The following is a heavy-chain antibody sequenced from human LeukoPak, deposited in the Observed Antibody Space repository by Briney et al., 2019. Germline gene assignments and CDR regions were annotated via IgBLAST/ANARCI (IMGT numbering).Heavy chain of an antibody. D-gene: IGHD6-19*01. V-gene: IGHV4-34*01. CDR1: GGSFSGYY. J-gene: IGHJ5*02. CDR2: INHSGST. CDR3: ARLIAVAAHNWFDP. Sequence: SETLSLTCAAYGGSFSGYYWSWIRQPPGKGLEWIGEINHSGSTNYNPSLKSRVTISVDTSKNQFSLKLSSVTAADTAVYYCARLIAVAAHNWFDPWGQGTLVTVSS.